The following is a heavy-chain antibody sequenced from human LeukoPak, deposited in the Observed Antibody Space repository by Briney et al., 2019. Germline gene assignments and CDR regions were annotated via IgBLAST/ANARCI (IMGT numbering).Heavy chain of an antibody. CDR2: IYYSGRT. J-gene: IGHJ6*03. D-gene: IGHD6-19*01. CDR1: GGSISSHY. CDR3: ARAVAGTYYYYYYYMDV. V-gene: IGHV4-59*11. Sequence: SETLSLTCTVSGGSISSHYWSWIWQPPGKGLEWNGYIYYSGRTNYNPSLKSRVPISVDTSKNQFSLKLSSVTAADTAVYYCARAVAGTYYYYYYYMDVWGKGTTVTVSS.